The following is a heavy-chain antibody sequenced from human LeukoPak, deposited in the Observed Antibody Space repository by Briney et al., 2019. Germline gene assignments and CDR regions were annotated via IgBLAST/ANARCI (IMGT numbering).Heavy chain of an antibody. D-gene: IGHD1-26*01. Sequence: SSETLSLTCAVYGGSFSGYYWSWIRQPPGKGLEWIGEINHSGSTNYNPSLKSRVTISVDTSKNQFSLKLSSVTAADTAVYYCAGGLHPELWSFSFDYWGQGTLVTVSS. V-gene: IGHV4-34*01. CDR3: AGGLHPELWSFSFDY. CDR1: GGSFSGYY. CDR2: INHSGST. J-gene: IGHJ4*02.